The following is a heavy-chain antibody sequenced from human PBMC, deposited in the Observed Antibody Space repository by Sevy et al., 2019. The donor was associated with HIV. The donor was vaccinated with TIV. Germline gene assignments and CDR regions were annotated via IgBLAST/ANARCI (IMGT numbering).Heavy chain of an antibody. J-gene: IGHJ4*02. CDR2: ISSSSSYI. Sequence: GGSLRLSCAASGFTFSSYSTNWVRQAPGKGLEWVSSISSSSSYIYYADSVKGRFTISRDNAKNSLYLQMNSLRAEDTAVYYCARSSGWTPPCFDYWGQGTLVTVSS. D-gene: IGHD6-19*01. CDR1: GFTFSSYS. CDR3: ARSSGWTPPCFDY. V-gene: IGHV3-21*01.